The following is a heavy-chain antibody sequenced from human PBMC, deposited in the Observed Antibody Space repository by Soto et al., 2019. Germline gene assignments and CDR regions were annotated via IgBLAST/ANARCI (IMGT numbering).Heavy chain of an antibody. CDR1: GFTFSSYS. D-gene: IGHD1-1*01. CDR2: ISSSSSTI. Sequence: EVQLVESGGGLVQPGGSLRLSCAASGFTFSSYSMNWVRQAPGKGLEWVSYISSSSSTIYYADSVKGRFTISRDNAKNSLYLQMNSLRAEDTAVYYCARDRFLDIGHAAVDYWGQGTLVTVSS. V-gene: IGHV3-48*01. J-gene: IGHJ4*02. CDR3: ARDRFLDIGHAAVDY.